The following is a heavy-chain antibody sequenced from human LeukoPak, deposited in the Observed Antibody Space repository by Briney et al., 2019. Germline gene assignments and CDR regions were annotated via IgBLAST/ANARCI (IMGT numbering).Heavy chain of an antibody. D-gene: IGHD6-6*01. CDR3: TRLLPSSHHFFDS. CDR1: GFTVSNDY. Sequence: GGSLRLSCAVSGFTVSNDYMSWVRQAPGQGLEWVSVIYGGGDTYYADSVRGRFTISRDNFENTLFLQMDSLRPEDTAVYCTRLLPSSHHFFDSWGQGTLVTVSS. CDR2: IYGGGDT. J-gene: IGHJ4*02. V-gene: IGHV3-53*01.